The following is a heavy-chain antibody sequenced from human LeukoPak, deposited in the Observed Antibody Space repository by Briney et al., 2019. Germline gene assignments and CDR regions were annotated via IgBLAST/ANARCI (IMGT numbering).Heavy chain of an antibody. V-gene: IGHV1-8*03. J-gene: IGHJ4*02. CDR2: MHPNSGNT. CDR1: GYTFTSYD. Sequence: ASVKVSCKASGYTFTSYDINWVRQATGQGLEWVGWMHPNSGNTDYAETFKGRVTIPRNPSISTAYMELSSLRSEDTAIYYCAREAYYDSGSSDYWGQGPLVTVSS. CDR3: AREAYYDSGSSDY. D-gene: IGHD3-22*01.